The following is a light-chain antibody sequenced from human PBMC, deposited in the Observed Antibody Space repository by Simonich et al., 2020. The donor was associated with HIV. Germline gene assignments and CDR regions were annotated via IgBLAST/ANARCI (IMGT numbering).Light chain of an antibody. CDR1: FSDVGDYNY. CDR2: DVN. Sequence: QSALTQPVSVSGSPGQSITISCTGTFSDVGDYNYVSWYQQHPGKAPKLMTYDVNKRPSGVSNRFAGSKSGNTASLTISGLQAEDEADYYCSSFRSGTSWVFGGGTKLTVL. CDR3: SSFRSGTSWV. V-gene: IGLV2-14*03. J-gene: IGLJ3*02.